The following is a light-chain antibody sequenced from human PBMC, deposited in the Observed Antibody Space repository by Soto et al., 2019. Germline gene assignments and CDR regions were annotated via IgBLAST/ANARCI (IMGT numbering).Light chain of an antibody. CDR3: QQRSNWPPWT. CDR2: DAS. Sequence: DIVMTQSPATLSVSPGETTRLSFRASQSVSSYLAWYQQKPGQAPRLLIYDASNRATGIPARFSGSGSGTDFTLIISSLEPEDFAVYYCQQRSNWPPWTFGQGTKVDIK. J-gene: IGKJ1*01. V-gene: IGKV3-11*01. CDR1: QSVSSY.